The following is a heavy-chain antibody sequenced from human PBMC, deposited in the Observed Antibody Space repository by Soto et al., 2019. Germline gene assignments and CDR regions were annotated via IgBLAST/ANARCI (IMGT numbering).Heavy chain of an antibody. D-gene: IGHD6-6*01. CDR1: GDSITSYDYY. J-gene: IGHJ4*02. CDR2: LYYSGRT. CDR3: GRDRSNSPDDFDC. Sequence: QVQLQESGPGLVKPSQTLSLTCTVSGDSITSYDYYWTWIRQPQGKGLEGIGHLYYSGRTSYNQSLESRLSISIDTSKNQFSLRLTAVSAADTAVYYCGRDRSNSPDDFDCWGQGTLVTVSS. V-gene: IGHV4-30-4*01.